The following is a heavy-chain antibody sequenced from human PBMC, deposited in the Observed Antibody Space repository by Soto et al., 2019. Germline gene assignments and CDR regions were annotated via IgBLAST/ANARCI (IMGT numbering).Heavy chain of an antibody. V-gene: IGHV4-30-4*01. D-gene: IGHD3-3*01. J-gene: IGHJ5*01. CDR2: ISYSGST. CDR1: GGSISSGEYY. Sequence: SETLSLTCTVSGGSISSGEYYWTWIRQPPGKGLEWIGYISYSGSTHYSPSLKSRVSITVDTSKNQFSLNLASVSAEDTAVYYCARTSLTIFCPRNDS. CDR3: ARTSLTIFCPRNDS.